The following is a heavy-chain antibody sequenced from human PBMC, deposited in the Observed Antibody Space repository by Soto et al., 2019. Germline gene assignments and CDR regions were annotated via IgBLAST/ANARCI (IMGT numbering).Heavy chain of an antibody. CDR2: IYPGDSDT. D-gene: IGHD5-12*01. J-gene: IGHJ4*02. Sequence: LGVSLRVCWTGAEESFANHGVRWVRKMAGKGLERMGIIYPGDSDTRYSPSFQGQVTISADKSSSTTYLQWSSLKASDTAMYYCARPTRDGYGPAAYYFDSWGQGTLVTV. CDR3: ARPTRDGYGPAAYYFDS. V-gene: IGHV5-51*01. CDR1: EESFANHG.